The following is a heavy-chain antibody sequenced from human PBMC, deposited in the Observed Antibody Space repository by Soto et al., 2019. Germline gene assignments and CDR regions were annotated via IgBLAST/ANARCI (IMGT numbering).Heavy chain of an antibody. CDR3: ARDFKVVGGSCEY. J-gene: IGHJ4*02. CDR1: GFTFSSYA. Sequence: GGSLRLSCAASGFTFSSYAMHWVRQAPGKGLEWVAVISSDGSNKYYADSVKGRFTISRDSSKNTLYLQINSLRAEDTAVYYCARDFKVVGGSCEYWGQGALVTVSS. D-gene: IGHD3-22*01. V-gene: IGHV3-30-3*01. CDR2: ISSDGSNK.